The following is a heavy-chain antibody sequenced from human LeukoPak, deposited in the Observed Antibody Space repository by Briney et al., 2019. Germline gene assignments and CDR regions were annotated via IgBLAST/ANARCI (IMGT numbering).Heavy chain of an antibody. Sequence: SGGSLRLSCAASRFTFTNNAMSWVRQAPGKGLEWVSAIAGSGATFYADSVKGRFAVSRDNPKNTLYLQMNSLRAEDTALYYCATRYHDHGAYWGQGTLVTVSS. CDR2: IAGSGAT. V-gene: IGHV3-23*01. D-gene: IGHD4-17*01. J-gene: IGHJ4*02. CDR3: ATRYHDHGAY. CDR1: RFTFTNNA.